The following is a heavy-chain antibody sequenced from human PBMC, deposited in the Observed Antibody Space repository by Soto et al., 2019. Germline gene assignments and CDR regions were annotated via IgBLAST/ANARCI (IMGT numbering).Heavy chain of an antibody. J-gene: IGHJ4*02. D-gene: IGHD2-8*02. Sequence: ASVKVSCKASGYTFTSYYVHWVRQAPGQGLEWMGIINPSGGSTDYAQKFQGRVAMTRDTSTSTVYMEMSSLRSEDTAIYYCASTGQGRYYFDYWGQGTLVTVSS. CDR2: INPSGGST. CDR1: GYTFTSYY. V-gene: IGHV1-46*01. CDR3: ASTGQGRYYFDY.